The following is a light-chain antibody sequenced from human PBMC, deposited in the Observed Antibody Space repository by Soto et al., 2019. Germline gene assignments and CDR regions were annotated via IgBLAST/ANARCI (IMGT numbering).Light chain of an antibody. J-gene: IGLJ3*02. V-gene: IGLV2-14*01. CDR2: DVS. CDR3: SSYTSSSTRM. CDR1: SSDVGGYNY. Sequence: QSALTQPASVSGSPGQSITISCTGTSSDVGGYNYVSWYQQHPGKAPKLMIYDVSNRPSGVSNRFPGSKSGNTASLTISGLQAEDEADYYCSSYTSSSTRMFGGGTKLTVL.